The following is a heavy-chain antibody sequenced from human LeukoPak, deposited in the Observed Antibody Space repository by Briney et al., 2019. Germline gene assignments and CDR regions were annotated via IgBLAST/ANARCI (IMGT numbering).Heavy chain of an antibody. CDR1: GYTFTSYD. Sequence: ASVKVSCKASGYTFTSYDINWVRQATGQGLEWMGWMNPNSGNTGYAQKFQGRVTITRNTSISTAYMELSSLRSEDTAVYYCAKERDPYSNYLFEYWGQGTLVTVSS. CDR3: AKERDPYSNYLFEY. V-gene: IGHV1-8*03. CDR2: MNPNSGNT. J-gene: IGHJ4*02. D-gene: IGHD4-11*01.